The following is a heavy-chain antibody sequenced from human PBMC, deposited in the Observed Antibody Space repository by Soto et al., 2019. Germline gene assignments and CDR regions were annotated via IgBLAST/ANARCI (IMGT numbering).Heavy chain of an antibody. CDR1: GFTFSSYS. J-gene: IGHJ3*02. Sequence: HRXVFLRLSCAASGFTFSSYSMNWVRQAAGKGLEWVSVIYSGGSIYYAESVKGRFTFSRDNSKNTVYLQMNSMRAEDTAVYYCARDVEYSSGWYPHAFHIWGQGTMVTVSS. D-gene: IGHD6-19*01. V-gene: IGHV3-53*01. CDR2: IYSGGSI. CDR3: ARDVEYSSGWYPHAFHI.